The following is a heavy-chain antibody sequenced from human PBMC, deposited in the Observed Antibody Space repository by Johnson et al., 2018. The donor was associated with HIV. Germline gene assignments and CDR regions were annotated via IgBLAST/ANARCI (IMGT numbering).Heavy chain of an antibody. CDR1: GFTFSSYG. CDR2: ISYDGSNK. Sequence: QVQLVESGGGVVQPGRSLRLSCAASGFTFSSYGIHWVRQAPGKGLEWVALISYDGSNKYHADSVKGRFTISRDNSKNTLYLQMNSLRPEDTAAYYCATIAAHGAAFDIWGQGTVVTVSS. D-gene: IGHD6-25*01. J-gene: IGHJ3*02. CDR3: ATIAAHGAAFDI. V-gene: IGHV3-30*03.